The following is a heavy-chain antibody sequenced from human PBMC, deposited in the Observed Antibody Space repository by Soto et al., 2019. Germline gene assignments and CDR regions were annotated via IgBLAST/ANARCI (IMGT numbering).Heavy chain of an antibody. CDR1: GGSISSYY. D-gene: IGHD3-10*01. CDR2: IYYSGST. J-gene: IGHJ6*02. Sequence: SETLSLTCTVSGGSISSYYWSWIRQPPGKGLEWIGYIYYSGSTNYNPSLKSRVTISVDTSKNQFSLKLSSVTAADTAVYYCARRGSGSDYGMDVWGLGTTVTVSS. CDR3: ARRGSGSDYGMDV. V-gene: IGHV4-59*01.